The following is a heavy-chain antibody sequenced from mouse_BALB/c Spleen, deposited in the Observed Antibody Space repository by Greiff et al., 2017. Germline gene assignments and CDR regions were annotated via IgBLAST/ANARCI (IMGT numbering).Heavy chain of an antibody. D-gene: IGHD1-1*01. Sequence: QVQLKQSAAELARPGASVKMSCKASGYTFTSYTMHWVKQRPGQGLEWIGYINPSSGYTEYNQKFKDKTTLTADKSSSTAYMQLSSLTSEDSAVYYCARRDYYETPWFAYWGQGTLVTVSA. J-gene: IGHJ3*01. CDR3: ARRDYYETPWFAY. CDR1: GYTFTSYT. V-gene: IGHV1-4*02. CDR2: INPSSGYT.